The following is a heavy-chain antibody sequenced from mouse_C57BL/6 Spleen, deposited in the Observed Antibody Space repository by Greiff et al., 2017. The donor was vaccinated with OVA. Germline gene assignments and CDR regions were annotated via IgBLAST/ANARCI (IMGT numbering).Heavy chain of an antibody. D-gene: IGHD4-1*01. V-gene: IGHV1-76*01. Sequence: QVHVKQSGAELVRPGASVKLSCKASGYTFTDYYINWVKQRPGQGLEWIARIYPGSGNTYYNEKFKGKATLTAEKSSSTAYMQLSSLTSEDSAVYFCAREGELGPFDYWGQGTTLTVSS. CDR1: GYTFTDYY. CDR3: AREGELGPFDY. J-gene: IGHJ2*01. CDR2: IYPGSGNT.